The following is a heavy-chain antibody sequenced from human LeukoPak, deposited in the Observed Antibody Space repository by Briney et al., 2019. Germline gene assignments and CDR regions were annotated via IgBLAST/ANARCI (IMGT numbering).Heavy chain of an antibody. V-gene: IGHV3-15*01. CDR2: IRSGGTT. D-gene: IGHD3-10*01. Sequence: PGGSLRLSCAASGFTFTDAWMTWVRQAPGKGPEWVGRIRSGGTTDYAAPVIGRFTISRDDSKNTLYLQMNSLETEDTAVYYCATGPRGHQPVDYWGQGTLVTVSS. J-gene: IGHJ4*02. CDR1: GFTFTDAW. CDR3: ATGPRGHQPVDY.